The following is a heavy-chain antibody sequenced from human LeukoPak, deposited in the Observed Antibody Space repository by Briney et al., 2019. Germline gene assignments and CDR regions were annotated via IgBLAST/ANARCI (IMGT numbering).Heavy chain of an antibody. V-gene: IGHV3-69-1*01. CDR2: ISSSSYI. CDR3: ARDLEGYCSGGSCLDWFDP. D-gene: IGHD2-15*01. Sequence: GGSLRLSCTASGFICSDYAMSWARQAPGKGLEWVSSISSSSYIYYADSVKGRFTISRDNAKNSLYLQMNSLRAEDTAVYYCARDLEGYCSGGSCLDWFDPWGQGTLVTVSS. CDR1: GFICSDYA. J-gene: IGHJ5*02.